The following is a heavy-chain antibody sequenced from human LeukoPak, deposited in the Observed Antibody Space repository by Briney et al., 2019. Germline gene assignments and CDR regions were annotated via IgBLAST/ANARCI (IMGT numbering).Heavy chain of an antibody. CDR1: GYTFTSYG. Sequence: ASVKVSCKASGYTFTSYGISWVRQAPGQGLEWMGWISACNGNTNYAQKLQGRVTMTTDTSTSTAYMELRGLRSDDTAVYYCARDFGYYGSGSYYWFDPWGQGTLVTVSS. J-gene: IGHJ5*02. CDR3: ARDFGYYGSGSYYWFDP. CDR2: ISACNGNT. D-gene: IGHD3-10*01. V-gene: IGHV1-18*04.